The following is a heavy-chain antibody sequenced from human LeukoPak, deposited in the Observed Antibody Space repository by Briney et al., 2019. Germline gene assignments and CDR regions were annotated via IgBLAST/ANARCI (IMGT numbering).Heavy chain of an antibody. CDR3: ARDPVRGWLMDV. CDR2: ISSSSSYI. CDR1: GFTFSSYS. J-gene: IGHJ6*02. D-gene: IGHD6-19*01. V-gene: IGHV3-21*01. Sequence: GSLRLSCAASGFTFSSYSMNWVRQAPGKGLEWVSSISSSSSYIYYADSVKGRFTISRDNAKNSLYLQMNSLRAEDTAVYYCARDPVRGWLMDVWGQGTTVTVSS.